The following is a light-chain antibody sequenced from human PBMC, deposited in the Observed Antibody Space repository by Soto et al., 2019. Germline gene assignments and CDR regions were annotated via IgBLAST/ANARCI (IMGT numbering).Light chain of an antibody. CDR1: QSISNN. CDR3: QQYSNWSRT. CDR2: GAS. V-gene: IGKV3-15*01. J-gene: IGKJ1*01. Sequence: EIVMTQSPATLSVSPGERATLSCRAGQSISNNLAWYQQKPGQAPRLLIYGASTRATGIPARFTGSGSGTEFTLTISSLQSEDFAVYYCQQYSNWSRTFGQWTKVDIK.